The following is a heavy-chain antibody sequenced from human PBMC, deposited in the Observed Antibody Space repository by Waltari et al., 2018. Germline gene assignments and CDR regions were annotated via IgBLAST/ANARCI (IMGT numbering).Heavy chain of an antibody. D-gene: IGHD4-17*01. CDR2: IYTGGDT. V-gene: IGHV3-53*01. Sequence: EVQLVESGGGLIQPGGSLTLSCTFPGFPVGPNYMRWVRQAPGKGLEWVSVIYTGGDTYYADSVKGRFSISRDNSKNTLYLQMNSLRVEDTAIYYCARGWIGTTSLGHDGMDVWGQGTTVTVSS. CDR1: GFPVGPNY. J-gene: IGHJ6*02. CDR3: ARGWIGTTSLGHDGMDV.